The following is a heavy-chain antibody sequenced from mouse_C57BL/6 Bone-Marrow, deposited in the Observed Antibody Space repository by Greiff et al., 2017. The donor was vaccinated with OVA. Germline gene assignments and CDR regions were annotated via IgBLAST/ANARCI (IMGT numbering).Heavy chain of an antibody. D-gene: IGHD2-4*01. CDR1: GYTFTSYW. V-gene: IGHV1-61*01. CDR2: IYPSDSET. CDR3: QRLITTRYFDV. J-gene: IGHJ1*03. Sequence: VQLQQSGAELVRPGSSVQLSCKASGYTFTSYWMDWVKQRPGQGLEWIGNIYPSDSETHYNQKLKDKATLNVDKSSRTAYMQLSSLTSEDSAFYYDQRLITTRYFDVWGTGTTVTDSS.